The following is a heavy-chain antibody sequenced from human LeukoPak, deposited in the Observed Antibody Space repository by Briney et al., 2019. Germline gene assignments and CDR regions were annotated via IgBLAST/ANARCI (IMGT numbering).Heavy chain of an antibody. Sequence: GGSLRLSCAASGFTFSDYSINWVRQAPGKGLECVSLIYGGGSTYYADSVKGRFTISRDNSKNTIFLQLTSLRVEGTAVYYCASKGQYCGTLTCKDYWGRGTLVTVSS. CDR2: IYGGGST. J-gene: IGHJ4*02. V-gene: IGHV3-53*01. CDR3: ASKGQYCGTLTCKDY. D-gene: IGHD2-21*01. CDR1: GFTFSDYS.